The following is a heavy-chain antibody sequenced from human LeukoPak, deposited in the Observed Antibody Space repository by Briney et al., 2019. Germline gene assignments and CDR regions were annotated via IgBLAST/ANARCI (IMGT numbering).Heavy chain of an antibody. CDR1: GYTFSDYY. J-gene: IGHJ4*02. CDR2: INPNSGVT. Sequence: EASAKVSCKTSGYTFSDYYMHCVRQAPGQGLEWMGWINPNSGVTIYAQRFQGRVTLTRDTSISTAYMELKSLRSDDTAVYYCARDLNDYCATTNCFTATDVDTTVVDNWGQGTLVTVSS. D-gene: IGHD5-18*01. CDR3: ARDLNDYCATTNCFTATDVDTTVVDN. V-gene: IGHV1-2*02.